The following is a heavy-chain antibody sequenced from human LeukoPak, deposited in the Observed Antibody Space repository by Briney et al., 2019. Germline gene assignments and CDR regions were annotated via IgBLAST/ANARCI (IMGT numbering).Heavy chain of an antibody. CDR3: ARGSRGYYDIPNWFDP. V-gene: IGHV4-39*07. D-gene: IGHD3-9*01. Sequence: SETLSLTCTVSGGSISSSGYYWGWIRQPPGKGLEWIGSIYYSGSTYYNPSLKSRVTISVDTSKNQFSLKLSSVTAANTAVYYCARGSRGYYDIPNWFDPWGQGTLVTVSS. CDR2: IYYSGST. CDR1: GGSISSSGYY. J-gene: IGHJ5*02.